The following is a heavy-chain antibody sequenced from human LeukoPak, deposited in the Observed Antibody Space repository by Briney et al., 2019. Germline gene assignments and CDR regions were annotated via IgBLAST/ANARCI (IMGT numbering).Heavy chain of an antibody. Sequence: ETLSLTCTVSGGSISGSSYYWGWIRQPPGKGLEWVANIKQDGSKKSYVDSVKGRFTISRDNAKNSLYLQMNSLRAEDTAIYYCTRVGYIDEGIDYWGQGTLVTVSS. V-gene: IGHV3-7*04. CDR3: TRVGYIDEGIDY. CDR1: GGSISGSSYY. D-gene: IGHD5-24*01. J-gene: IGHJ4*02. CDR2: IKQDGSKK.